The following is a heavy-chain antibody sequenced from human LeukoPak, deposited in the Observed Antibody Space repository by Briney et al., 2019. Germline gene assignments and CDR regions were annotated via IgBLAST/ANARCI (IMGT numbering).Heavy chain of an antibody. J-gene: IGHJ4*02. CDR3: ARVRRYVGSYGYFDY. D-gene: IGHD5-18*01. Sequence: ASVKVSCKASGYTFTTYYMHWVRQAPGQGLEWMRIINPSGGSTSYAQKFQGRVTMTRDMSTSTVYMELSSLSSEDTAVYYCARVRRYVGSYGYFDYWGQGTLVTVSS. CDR1: GYTFTTYY. CDR2: INPSGGST. V-gene: IGHV1-46*01.